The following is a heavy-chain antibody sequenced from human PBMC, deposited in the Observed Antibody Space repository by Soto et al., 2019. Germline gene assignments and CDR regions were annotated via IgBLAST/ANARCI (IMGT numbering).Heavy chain of an antibody. D-gene: IGHD6-13*01. CDR3: ARGGPAPLYMSSSWEFDY. CDR2: IYYSGST. CDR1: GGSISSYY. Sequence: SETLSLTCTVSGGSISSYYWSWIRQPPGKGLEWIGYIYYSGSTNYNPSLKSRVTISVDTSKNQFSLKLSSVTAADTAVYYCARGGPAPLYMSSSWEFDYWGQGTLVTSPQ. V-gene: IGHV4-59*01. J-gene: IGHJ4*02.